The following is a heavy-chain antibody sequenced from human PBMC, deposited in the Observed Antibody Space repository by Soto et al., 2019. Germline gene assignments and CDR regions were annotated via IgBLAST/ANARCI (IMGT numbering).Heavy chain of an antibody. V-gene: IGHV3-66*01. J-gene: IGHJ6*02. CDR1: GFTASTNY. CDR2: IYSGGNT. CDR3: ASRVVAPAAYGMDV. D-gene: IGHD3-10*01. Sequence: PGGSLRLSCAASGFTASTNYMSWVRQAPGKGLEWVSVIYSGGNTYYADSVKGRFIISRDNSKNTLYLQVNSLRAEDTAVYYCASRVVAPAAYGMDVWGQGTTVTVSS.